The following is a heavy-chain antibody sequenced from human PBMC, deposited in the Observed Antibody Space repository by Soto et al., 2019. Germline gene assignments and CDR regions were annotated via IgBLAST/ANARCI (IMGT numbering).Heavy chain of an antibody. CDR1: GFTFSSYA. CDR2: ISGSGGTT. D-gene: IGHD2-21*02. V-gene: IGHV3-23*01. J-gene: IGHJ4*02. CDR3: ARNWGGDCYTNFDY. Sequence: EVQLLESGGGLVQPGGSLRLSCAASGFTFSSYAMSWVRQAPGRGLAWVSAISGSGGTTYYGDSVRGRFTVSRDNSRDTLYLQLTSLRADDTALYYCARNWGGDCYTNFDYWGQATLVTVSS.